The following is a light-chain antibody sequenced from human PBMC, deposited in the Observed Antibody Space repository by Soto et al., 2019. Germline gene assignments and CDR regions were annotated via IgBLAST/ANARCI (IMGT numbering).Light chain of an antibody. V-gene: IGKV3D-20*02. Sequence: EIVLTQSPGTLSLSPGERATLSCRASQSVSSHLAWYQQRPGQAPRLLIYGASSRATGIPDRFTGSGSGTDFTLTISRLEPEDFAVYYCQQRSNWPPFTFGQGTRLEIK. CDR2: GAS. CDR3: QQRSNWPPFT. J-gene: IGKJ5*01. CDR1: QSVSSH.